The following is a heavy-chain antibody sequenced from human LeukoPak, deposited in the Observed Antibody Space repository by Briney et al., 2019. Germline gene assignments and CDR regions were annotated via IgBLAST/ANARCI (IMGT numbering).Heavy chain of an antibody. CDR3: AKDGLGIY. V-gene: IGHV3-23*01. J-gene: IGHJ4*02. Sequence: GGSLRLSCAAPGFTFSNYAMSWVRQAPGKGLEWVSTLSGTGGSTYYADSVKGRFTISRDNSKNTLYLQVSSLRAEDTAVYYCAKDGLGIYWGQGTLVTVSS. CDR1: GFTFSNYA. CDR2: LSGTGGST. D-gene: IGHD7-27*01.